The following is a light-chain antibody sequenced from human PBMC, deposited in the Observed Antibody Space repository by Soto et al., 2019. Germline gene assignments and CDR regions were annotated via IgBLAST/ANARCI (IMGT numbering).Light chain of an antibody. Sequence: QSALTQPASVSGSPGQSITISCTGTSSDVGGHNYVSWYQQHPGRAPKLLIYDVSNRPSGVSNRFSASKSGNTASLTISGLQAEDEADYYCSSFTSSSTDVFGAGTKVTVL. J-gene: IGLJ1*01. V-gene: IGLV2-14*01. CDR2: DVS. CDR1: SSDVGGHNY. CDR3: SSFTSSSTDV.